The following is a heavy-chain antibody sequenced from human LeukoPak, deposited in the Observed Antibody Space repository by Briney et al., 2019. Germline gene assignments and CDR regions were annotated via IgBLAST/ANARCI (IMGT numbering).Heavy chain of an antibody. D-gene: IGHD4-17*01. CDR1: GFTFSSYA. Sequence: GGSLRLSCAASGFTFSSYAVSWVRQAPGKGLEWVSAISGSGGSTYYADSVKGRFTISRDNSKNTLYLQMNSLRAEDTAVYYCARVWEGDYLDYWGQGTLVTVSS. V-gene: IGHV3-23*01. J-gene: IGHJ4*02. CDR2: ISGSGGST. CDR3: ARVWEGDYLDY.